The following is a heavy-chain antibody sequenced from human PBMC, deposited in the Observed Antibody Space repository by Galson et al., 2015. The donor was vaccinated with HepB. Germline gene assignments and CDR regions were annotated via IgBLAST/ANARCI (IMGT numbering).Heavy chain of an antibody. J-gene: IGHJ6*02. Sequence: ETLSLTCTVSGGSISSYYWSWIRQPPGKGLEWIGYIYYSGSTNYNPSLKSRVTISVDTSKNQFSLKLSSVTAADTAVYYCARGGDSSSSAYYNYGMDVWGQGPTVTVSS. CDR3: ARGGDSSSSAYYNYGMDV. V-gene: IGHV4-59*01. CDR1: GGSISSYY. D-gene: IGHD6-6*01. CDR2: IYYSGST.